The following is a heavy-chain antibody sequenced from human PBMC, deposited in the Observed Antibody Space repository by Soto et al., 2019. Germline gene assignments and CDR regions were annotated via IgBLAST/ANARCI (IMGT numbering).Heavy chain of an antibody. J-gene: IGHJ4*02. CDR3: ARQASGSHYYDY. V-gene: IGHV3-11*06. CDR1: GFNFSDHY. CDR2: ISGSSRYT. Sequence: GGSLRLSCAASGFNFSDHYMNWIRQAPGKGLEWVSYISGSSRYTNFADSVKGRFTISRDNAKNSLYLQMNSLRAEDTAVYYCARQASGSHYYDYWGQGTPDAVPA. D-gene: IGHD6-19*01.